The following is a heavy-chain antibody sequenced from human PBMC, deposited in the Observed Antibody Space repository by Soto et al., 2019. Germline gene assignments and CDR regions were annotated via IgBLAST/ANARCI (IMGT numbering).Heavy chain of an antibody. CDR3: AITYCRDKSRPRDVEF. D-gene: IGHD2-21*01. Sequence: QVQVVQSGAEVKKPESSVKVSGKPSGGTFNTYTVNWVRLAPGHGLEWMGRFIPILDMANYAQKFKVRVTIPADSSTFTAYTELNSLTPGATAVYYCAITYCRDKSRPRDVEFWCPGTRVSVSS. CDR1: GGTFNTYT. J-gene: IGHJ4*02. V-gene: IGHV1-69*02. CDR2: FIPILDMA.